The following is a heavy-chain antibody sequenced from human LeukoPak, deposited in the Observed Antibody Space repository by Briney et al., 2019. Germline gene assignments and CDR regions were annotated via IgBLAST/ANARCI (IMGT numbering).Heavy chain of an antibody. Sequence: SETLSLTCTVSGGSISSSSYYWGWIRQPPGKGLEWIGSIYYSGSTYYNPSLKSRVTISVDTSKNQFSLKLSSVTAADTAVYYCARCAAAGLFDYWGQGILVTVSS. CDR3: ARCAAAGLFDY. CDR2: IYYSGST. J-gene: IGHJ4*02. D-gene: IGHD6-13*01. V-gene: IGHV4-39*01. CDR1: GGSISSSSYY.